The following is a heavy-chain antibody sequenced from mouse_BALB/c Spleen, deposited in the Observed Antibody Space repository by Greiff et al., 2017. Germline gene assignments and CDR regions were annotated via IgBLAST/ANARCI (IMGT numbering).Heavy chain of an antibody. CDR1: GFNIKDYY. CDR2: IDPENGNT. V-gene: IGHV14-1*02. CDR3: ARRGSYYFDD. J-gene: IGHJ2*01. Sequence: EVQLQQSGAELVRPGALVKLSCKASGFNIKDYYMHWVKQRPEQGLEWIGWIDPENGNTIYDPKFQGKASITADTSSNTAYLQLSSLTSEDTAVYYCARRGSYYFDDWGQGTTRTVSS.